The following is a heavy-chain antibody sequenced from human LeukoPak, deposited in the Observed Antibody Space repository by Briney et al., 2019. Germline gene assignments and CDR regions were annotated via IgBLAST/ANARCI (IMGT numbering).Heavy chain of an antibody. CDR3: ARADEWGDHDIDL. Sequence: ASVKVSCKASGYTFTALYIHWLRQAPGKAFEWMGWVNPKTGATIYAEKFQGRVTMTRDTSISTAYIELSRLLSDDTAVYYCARADEWGDHDIDLWGQGTLITVSS. CDR1: GYTFTALY. D-gene: IGHD2-21*02. J-gene: IGHJ4*02. V-gene: IGHV1-2*02. CDR2: VNPKTGAT.